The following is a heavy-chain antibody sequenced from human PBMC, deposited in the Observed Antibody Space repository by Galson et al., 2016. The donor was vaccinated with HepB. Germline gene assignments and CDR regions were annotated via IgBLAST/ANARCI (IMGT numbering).Heavy chain of an antibody. Sequence: ETLSLTCNVSGASVTSGDYFWAWIRRPPGKGLEWIGSTYFRGSTYYNPSLTSRVTLAVDPSKTQISLTLSSVTAADTAVYYCAKHRRTYNDGHDYKDYWYFDLWGRGTLVTVSS. D-gene: IGHD4-11*01. V-gene: IGHV4-39*01. CDR3: AKHRRTYNDGHDYKDYWYFDL. CDR2: TYFRGST. J-gene: IGHJ2*01. CDR1: GASVTSGDYF.